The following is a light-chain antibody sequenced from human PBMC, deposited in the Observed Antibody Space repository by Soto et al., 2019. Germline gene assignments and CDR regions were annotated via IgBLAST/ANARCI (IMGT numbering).Light chain of an antibody. CDR3: QQRGTWPPLS. CDR2: DAS. J-gene: IGKJ4*01. Sequence: EIVLTQSPATLSLSPGERATLSCRASQGVSSYLAWYQQKPGQAPRLLIYDASNRATGIPARFSGSGPGTDLTLTISSLEPEDFAVYYCQQRGTWPPLSFGGGTKVEIK. V-gene: IGKV3D-11*01. CDR1: QGVSSY.